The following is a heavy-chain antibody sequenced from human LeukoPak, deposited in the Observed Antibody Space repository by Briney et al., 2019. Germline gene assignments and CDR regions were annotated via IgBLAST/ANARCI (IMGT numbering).Heavy chain of an antibody. CDR3: ARATSPITIFTSNWFDP. Sequence: SETLSLTCTVSGGSISSYYWSWIRQPPGKGLEWIGYIYYSGSTNYNPSLKSRVTISVDTSKNQFSLKLSFVTAADTAVYYCARATSPITIFTSNWFDPWGQGTLVTVSS. CDR2: IYYSGST. CDR1: GGSISSYY. V-gene: IGHV4-59*01. D-gene: IGHD3-3*01. J-gene: IGHJ5*02.